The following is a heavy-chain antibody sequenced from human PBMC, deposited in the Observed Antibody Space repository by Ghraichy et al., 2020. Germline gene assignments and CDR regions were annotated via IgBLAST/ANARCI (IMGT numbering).Heavy chain of an antibody. Sequence: SETLSLTCAVSGGSISSSNWWSWVRQPPGKGLEWIGEIYHSGSTNYNPSLKSRVTISVDKSKNQFSLKLSSVTAADTAVYYCARSSSYCSSTSCVELTTVTTSGLGYYFDYWGQGTLVTVSS. CDR2: IYHSGST. CDR3: ARSSSYCSSTSCVELTTVTTSGLGYYFDY. J-gene: IGHJ4*02. D-gene: IGHD2-2*01. V-gene: IGHV4-4*02. CDR1: GGSISSSNW.